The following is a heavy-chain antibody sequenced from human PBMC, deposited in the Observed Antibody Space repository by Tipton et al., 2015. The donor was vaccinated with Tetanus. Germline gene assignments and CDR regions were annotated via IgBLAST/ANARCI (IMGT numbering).Heavy chain of an antibody. CDR3: ARWGDASGSTNLYAFDI. J-gene: IGHJ3*02. CDR2: IYYSGNT. Sequence: TLSLTCSVSGGSISSGGYFWNWIRQHPGKGPEWIGYIYYSGNTKYNPSLSGRVTTSVDTSKNQFSPKISSLTAADTAVYYCARWGDASGSTNLYAFDIWGQGTMVSVSS. D-gene: IGHD3-10*01. V-gene: IGHV4-61*08. CDR1: GGSISSGGYF.